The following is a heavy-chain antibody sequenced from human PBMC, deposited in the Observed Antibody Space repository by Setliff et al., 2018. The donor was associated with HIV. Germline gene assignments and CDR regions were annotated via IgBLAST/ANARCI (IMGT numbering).Heavy chain of an antibody. Sequence: QPGGSLRLSCIASGFTLGDYAMNWVRQAPGKGLEWISYISSTGNTIYYADSVRGRFTISRDSAKNSLYLEMNSLRAEDTALYYCARDDTGGKGYWYFDLWGRGTLVTVSS. CDR2: ISSTGNTI. CDR1: GFTLGDYA. V-gene: IGHV3-48*01. CDR3: ARDDTGGKGYWYFDL. D-gene: IGHD2-2*02. J-gene: IGHJ2*01.